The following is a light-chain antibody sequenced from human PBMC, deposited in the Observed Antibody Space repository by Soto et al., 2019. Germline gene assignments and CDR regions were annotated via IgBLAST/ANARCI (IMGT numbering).Light chain of an antibody. Sequence: DIQMTQSPSSLSASLGVRVTITCRASQSISSYLNLYQQRPGKAPNLLIYASSSLRTGVPSRFSGSGSGTDFTLTISSLQPEDFATYYCQQTYTTPFTFGPGTTVDIK. V-gene: IGKV1-39*01. CDR2: ASS. CDR3: QQTYTTPFT. CDR1: QSISSY. J-gene: IGKJ3*01.